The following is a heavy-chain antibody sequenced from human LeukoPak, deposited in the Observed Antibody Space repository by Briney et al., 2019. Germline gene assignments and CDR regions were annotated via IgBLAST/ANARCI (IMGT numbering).Heavy chain of an antibody. Sequence: GGSLRLSCAASGFSFSNYGMNWVRQAPGKGLEWVANIKQDGSEKYYVDSVKGRFTISRDNAKNSLYLQMNSLRAEDTAVYYCARADLSIAARLSRSSIFNYYYYTVVWGKGTTVTVSS. D-gene: IGHD6-6*01. CDR1: GFSFSNYG. CDR2: IKQDGSEK. CDR3: ARADLSIAARLSRSSIFNYYYYTVV. V-gene: IGHV3-7*01. J-gene: IGHJ6*03.